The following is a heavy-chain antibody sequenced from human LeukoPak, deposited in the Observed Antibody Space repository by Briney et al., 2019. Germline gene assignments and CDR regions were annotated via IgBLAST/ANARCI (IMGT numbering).Heavy chain of an antibody. D-gene: IGHD2-2*01. J-gene: IGHJ6*02. CDR1: GVSISSSSYY. CDR3: ARGRTVYYYYGMDV. V-gene: IGHV4-39*01. CDR2: IYYSGST. Sequence: SETLSLTCTVSGVSISSSSYYWGWIRQPPGKGLEWIGSIYYSGSTYYNPSLKSRVTISVDTSKNQFSLKLSSVTAADTAVYYCARGRTVYYYYGMDVWGQGTTVTVSS.